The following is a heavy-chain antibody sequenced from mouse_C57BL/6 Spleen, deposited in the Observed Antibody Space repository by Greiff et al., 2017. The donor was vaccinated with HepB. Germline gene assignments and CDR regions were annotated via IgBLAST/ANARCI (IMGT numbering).Heavy chain of an antibody. CDR2: IDPENGDT. V-gene: IGHV14-4*01. CDR3: TFICYGNYVGAMDY. CDR1: GFNIKDDY. J-gene: IGHJ4*01. Sequence: EVQLQQSGAELVRPGASVKLSCTASGFNIKDDYMHWVKQRPEQGLEWIGWIDPENGDTEYASKFQGKATITADTSSNTAYLQLSSLTSEDTAVYYCTFICYGNYVGAMDYWGQGTSVTVSS. D-gene: IGHD2-1*01.